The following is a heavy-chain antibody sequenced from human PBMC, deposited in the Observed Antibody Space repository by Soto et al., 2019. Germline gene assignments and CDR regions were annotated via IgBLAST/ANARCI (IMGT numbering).Heavy chain of an antibody. J-gene: IGHJ6*02. CDR2: ISYDGSNK. Sequence: PGGSLRLSCAASGFTFSSYAMHWVRQAPGKGLEWVAVISYDGSNKYYADSVKGRFTISRDNSKNTLYLQMNSLRAEDTAVYYCARDPVAYCGGDCYDYYYYGMDVWGQGTTVTVS. CDR3: ARDPVAYCGGDCYDYYYYGMDV. D-gene: IGHD2-21*02. CDR1: GFTFSSYA. V-gene: IGHV3-30-3*01.